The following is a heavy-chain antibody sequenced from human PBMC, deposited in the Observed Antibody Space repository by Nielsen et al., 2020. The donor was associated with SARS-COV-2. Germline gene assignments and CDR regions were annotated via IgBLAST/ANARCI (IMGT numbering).Heavy chain of an antibody. CDR2: ISWNSGSI. CDR3: AKARWRSPARYMDV. V-gene: IGHV3-9*01. J-gene: IGHJ6*03. CDR1: GFTFDDYA. D-gene: IGHD3-3*01. Sequence: SLKISCAASGFTFDDYAMHWVRQAPGKGLEWVSGISWNSGSIGYADSVKGRFTISRDNAKNSLYLQMNSLRAEDTALYYCAKARWRSPARYMDVWGKGTTVTVSS.